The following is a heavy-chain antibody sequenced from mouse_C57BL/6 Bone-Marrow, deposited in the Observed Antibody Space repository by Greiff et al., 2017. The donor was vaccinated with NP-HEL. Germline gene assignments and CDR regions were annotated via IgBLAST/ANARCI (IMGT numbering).Heavy chain of an antibody. J-gene: IGHJ4*01. CDR1: GFNIKDDY. Sequence: VQLQQSGAELVRPGASVKLSCTVSGFNIKDDYMHWVKQRPEQGLEWIGLIDPENGDTEYASKFQGKATITADTSSNTAYLQLSSLTSEDPAVFYGTTGVSRPYTMDYWGQGTSVTVSS. CDR3: TTGVSRPYTMDY. CDR2: IDPENGDT. D-gene: IGHD1-1*01. V-gene: IGHV14-4*01.